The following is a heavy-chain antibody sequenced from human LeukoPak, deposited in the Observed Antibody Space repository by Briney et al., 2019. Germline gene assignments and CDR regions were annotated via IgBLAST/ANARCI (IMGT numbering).Heavy chain of an antibody. J-gene: IGHJ4*02. CDR1: GFTFSSYE. D-gene: IGHD2-15*01. V-gene: IGHV3-48*03. CDR3: ARVNCNGGTCRYNFDF. Sequence: GGSLRLSCAASGFTFSSYEMNWVRQAPGKGLEWVSYISSSGSTIYYADSVKGRFTISRDNAKNSLYLQMNSLRAEDTAIYFCARVNCNGGTCRYNFDFWGQGTLVTVSS. CDR2: ISSSGSTI.